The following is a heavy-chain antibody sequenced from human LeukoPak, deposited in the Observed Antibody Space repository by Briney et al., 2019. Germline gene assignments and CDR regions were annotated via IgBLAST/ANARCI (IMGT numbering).Heavy chain of an antibody. CDR2: IYYSGST. D-gene: IGHD6-19*01. V-gene: IGHV4-39*07. CDR3: ARDLGYSSGWYNV. CDR1: GGSISSSSYY. Sequence: SETLSLNGTVSGGSISSSSYYWGWIRQPPGRGLEWIGSIYYSGSTYYNPSRKSRVTISVDTSKNQFSLKLSSVTAADTAVCYCARDLGYSSGWYNVWGKGTTVTVSS. J-gene: IGHJ6*04.